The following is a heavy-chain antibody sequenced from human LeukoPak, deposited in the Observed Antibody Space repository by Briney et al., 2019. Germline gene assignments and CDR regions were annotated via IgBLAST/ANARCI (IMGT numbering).Heavy chain of an antibody. CDR2: ITPRSGGT. V-gene: IGHV1-2*04. CDR1: GYTFTGYY. J-gene: IGHJ4*02. Sequence: GASVKVSCKGSGYTFTGYYIHWVRQAPGQGLEWMGWITPRSGGTNYAQKFQGWVTMTRDTSISTAYLELSRLRSDDTAMYYCARAIEGGSGYYSKLPGGYWGQGTLVTVSS. D-gene: IGHD2/OR15-2a*01. CDR3: ARAIEGGSGYYSKLPGGY.